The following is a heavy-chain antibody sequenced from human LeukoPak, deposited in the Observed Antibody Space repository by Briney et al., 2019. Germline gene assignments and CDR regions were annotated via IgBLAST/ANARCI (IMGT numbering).Heavy chain of an antibody. D-gene: IGHD2-15*01. CDR1: GGSIRSYY. J-gene: IGHJ5*02. V-gene: IGHV4-59*08. CDR3: ARHRCSGGSCYPMNWFDP. Sequence: SETLSLTCTVSGGSIRSYYWSWIRQPPGKGLEWIGYMYYRGNTNYNPSLKSRVTISVDTSKNQFSLKLSSVTAADTAVYYCARHRCSGGSCYPMNWFDPWGQGTLVTVSS. CDR2: MYYRGNT.